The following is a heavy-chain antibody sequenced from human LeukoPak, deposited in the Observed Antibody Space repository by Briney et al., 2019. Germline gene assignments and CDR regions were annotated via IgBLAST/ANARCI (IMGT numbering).Heavy chain of an antibody. Sequence: SETLSLTCTVSGYSISSGYYGGWIRQPPGKGLEWIGSIYHSGGTYYNPSLKSRVTISVDTSKNQFSLKLSSVTAADTAVYYCARGGTPDYDYVWGSYRPLPYFDYWGQGTLVTVSS. J-gene: IGHJ4*02. CDR3: ARGGTPDYDYVWGSYRPLPYFDY. CDR2: IYHSGGT. D-gene: IGHD3-16*02. V-gene: IGHV4-38-2*02. CDR1: GYSISSGYY.